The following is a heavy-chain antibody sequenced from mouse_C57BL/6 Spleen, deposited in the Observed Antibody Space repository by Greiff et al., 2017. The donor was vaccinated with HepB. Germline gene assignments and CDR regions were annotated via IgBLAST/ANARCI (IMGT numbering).Heavy chain of an antibody. CDR3: ARRDYGSSYSAWFAY. V-gene: IGHV1-64*01. Sequence: VQLQQPGAELVKPGASVKLSCKASGYTFTSYWMHWVKQRPGQGLEWIGMIHPNSGSTNYNEKFKSKATLTVDKSSSTAYMQLSSLTSEDSAVYYCARRDYGSSYSAWFAYWGQGTLVTVSA. CDR2: IHPNSGST. CDR1: GYTFTSYW. D-gene: IGHD1-1*01. J-gene: IGHJ3*01.